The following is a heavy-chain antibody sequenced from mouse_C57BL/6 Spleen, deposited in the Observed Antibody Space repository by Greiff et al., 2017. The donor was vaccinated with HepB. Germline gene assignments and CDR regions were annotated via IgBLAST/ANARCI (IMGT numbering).Heavy chain of an antibody. D-gene: IGHD1-1*01. CDR2: IHPNSGST. Sequence: QVQLQQPGAELVKPGASVKLSCKASGYTFTSYWMHWVKQRPGQGLEWIGMIHPNSGSTNYNEKFKSKATLTVDKSSSTAYMQLSSLTSEDSAVYYCARYAGLLGFAYWGQGTLVTVSA. CDR3: ARYAGLLGFAY. CDR1: GYTFTSYW. J-gene: IGHJ3*01. V-gene: IGHV1-64*01.